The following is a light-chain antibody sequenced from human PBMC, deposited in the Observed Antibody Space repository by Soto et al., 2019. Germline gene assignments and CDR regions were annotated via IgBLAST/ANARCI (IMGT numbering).Light chain of an antibody. CDR3: QPGHYWPLT. CDR2: SAS. J-gene: IGKJ2*01. Sequence: EIAMPQSPATLSVSPGERATLSCRASQSISTELAWYQQIPGQPPRLRIYSASTRATGVPARFTGSGSGSEFTLSISGLQSVAFAHCYCQPGHYWPLTYGHGTRLE. CDR1: QSISTE. V-gene: IGKV3-15*01.